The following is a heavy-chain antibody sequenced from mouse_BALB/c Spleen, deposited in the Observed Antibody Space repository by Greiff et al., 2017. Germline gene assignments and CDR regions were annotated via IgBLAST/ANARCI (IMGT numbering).Heavy chain of an antibody. Sequence: EVKLMESGPGLVKPSQSLSLTCTVTGYSITSDYAWNWIRQFPGNKLEWMGYISYSGSTSYNPSLKSRISITRDTSKNQFFLQLNSVTTEDTATYYCARRGRYDWFAYWGQGTLVTVSA. J-gene: IGHJ3*01. CDR1: GYSITSDYA. CDR3: ARRGRYDWFAY. CDR2: ISYSGST. D-gene: IGHD2-14*01. V-gene: IGHV3-2*02.